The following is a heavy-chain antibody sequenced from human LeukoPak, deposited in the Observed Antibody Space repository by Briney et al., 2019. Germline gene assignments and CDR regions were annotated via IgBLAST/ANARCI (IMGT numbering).Heavy chain of an antibody. CDR1: GGSFSAYY. D-gene: IGHD6-13*01. J-gene: IGHJ4*02. V-gene: IGHV4-34*01. Sequence: PSETLSLTCAIYGGSFSAYYWSRIRQPPGKGLEWIGEINHRGSTNYNPSLMSRVTMSVDTSKNQFSLKLSSVTAADTAVYYCAEIAAAGTLFDYWGQGTLVTVSS. CDR3: AEIAAAGTLFDY. CDR2: INHRGST.